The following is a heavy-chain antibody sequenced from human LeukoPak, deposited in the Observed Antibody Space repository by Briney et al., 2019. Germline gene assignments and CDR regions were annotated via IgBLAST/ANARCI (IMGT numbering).Heavy chain of an antibody. Sequence: KAGGSLRLSCAASGFTFSSYSMNWVRQAPGKGLEWVSSISSSSSYIYYADSVKGRFTISRDNAKNSLYLQMNSLRAEETAVDYGGRGGGGSWFVYFDYWAREPWSPSPQ. CDR1: GFTFSSYS. CDR3: GRGGGGSWFVYFDY. J-gene: IGHJ4*02. D-gene: IGHD6-13*01. CDR2: ISSSSSYI. V-gene: IGHV3-21*01.